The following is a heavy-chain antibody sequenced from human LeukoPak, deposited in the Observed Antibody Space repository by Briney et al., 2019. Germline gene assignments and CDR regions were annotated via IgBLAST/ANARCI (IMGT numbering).Heavy chain of an antibody. CDR3: ARISRGSWIQLWLRSAYYFDY. V-gene: IGHV3-7*01. Sequence: PGGSLRLSCTAPGFTFSSYWMSWVRQAPGKGLEWVANIKQDGSEKYYVDSVKGRFTISRDNAKNSLYLQMNSLRAEDTAVYYCARISRGSWIQLWLRSAYYFDYWGQGTLVTVSS. CDR2: IKQDGSEK. J-gene: IGHJ4*02. CDR1: GFTFSSYW. D-gene: IGHD5-18*01.